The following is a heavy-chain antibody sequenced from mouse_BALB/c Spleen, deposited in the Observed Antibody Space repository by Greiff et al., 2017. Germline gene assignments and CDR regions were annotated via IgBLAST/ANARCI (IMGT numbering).Heavy chain of an antibody. CDR2: IRLKTNNYAT. V-gene: IGHV6-6*02. CDR3: TRPYLAAMDD. CDR1: GFTFSNYW. Sequence: EVQLQESGGGLVQPGGSMKLSCVASGFTFSNYWMNWVRQSPEKGLEWVAEIRLKTNNYATHYAESVKGRFTISRDDSKSSVYLQMNNLRAEDTGIYYCTRPYLAAMDDWGQGTSVTVSS. J-gene: IGHJ4*01. D-gene: IGHD5-5*01.